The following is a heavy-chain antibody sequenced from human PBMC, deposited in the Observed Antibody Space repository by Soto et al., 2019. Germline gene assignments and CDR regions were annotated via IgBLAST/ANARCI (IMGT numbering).Heavy chain of an antibody. D-gene: IGHD2-2*01. J-gene: IGHJ6*02. CDR3: ARSRPYCSSTTCYGYYYGMDV. CDR2: IYSSGVT. V-gene: IGHV3-23*01. CDR1: GFTFSSYA. Sequence: GSLRLSCAASGFTFSSYAMTWVRQPPGKGLEWVSAIYSSGVTYYADSVKGRFTISRDDSKNTLYLQMNSLRAEDTAVYYCARSRPYCSSTTCYGYYYGMDVWGQGTTVTVSS.